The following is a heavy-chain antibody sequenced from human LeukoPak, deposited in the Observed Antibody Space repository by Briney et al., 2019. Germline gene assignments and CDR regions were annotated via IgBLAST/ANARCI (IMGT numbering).Heavy chain of an antibody. D-gene: IGHD1-26*01. Sequence: PGGSLRLSCAASGFTFSSYGMSWVRQAPGKGLEWVSAISGSGGSTYYADSVKGRFTISRDNSKNTLYLQMNSLRAEDTAVYYCAKDRTLVGATWFFDYWGQGTLVTVSS. CDR2: ISGSGGST. CDR3: AKDRTLVGATWFFDY. V-gene: IGHV3-23*01. J-gene: IGHJ4*02. CDR1: GFTFSSYG.